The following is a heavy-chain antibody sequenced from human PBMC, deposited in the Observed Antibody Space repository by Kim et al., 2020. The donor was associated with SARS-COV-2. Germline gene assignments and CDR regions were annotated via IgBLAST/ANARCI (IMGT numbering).Heavy chain of an antibody. CDR3: ARAMVYSYGHYGTAV. CDR1: GITLSDHS. V-gene: IGHV3-72*01. CDR2: TRNKANSYST. J-gene: IGHJ6*02. Sequence: GGSLRLSCAASGITLSDHSMDWVRQAPGKGLEWVGRTRNKANSYSTEYAASVKGRFTITRDDSKNSLYLQMNSLKTEDTAVYYCARAMVYSYGHYGTAVWGQGTTVTVSS. D-gene: IGHD5-18*01.